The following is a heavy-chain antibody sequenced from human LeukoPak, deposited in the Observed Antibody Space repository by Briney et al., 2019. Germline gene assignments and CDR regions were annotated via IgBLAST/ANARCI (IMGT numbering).Heavy chain of an antibody. CDR1: GGTFSSYA. D-gene: IGHD5-24*01. J-gene: IGHJ3*02. Sequence: SVKVSCKASGGTFSSYAIIWVRQAPGQGLEWMGGIIPIFGTANYAEKFHGRVTITADDSTSTAYMELSSLRSENTAMYYCATGDGTARWLQVRVAFDIWGQGTMVTVSS. CDR2: IIPIFGTA. CDR3: ATGDGTARWLQVRVAFDI. V-gene: IGHV1-69*13.